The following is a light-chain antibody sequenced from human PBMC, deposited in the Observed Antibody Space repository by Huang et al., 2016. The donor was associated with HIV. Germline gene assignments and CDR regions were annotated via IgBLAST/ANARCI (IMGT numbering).Light chain of an antibody. CDR1: QSLLHSNGYNY. Sequence: DIVMTQSPLSLPVTPGEPASISCRSSQSLLHSNGYNYLDWYLQKPWQSPQLLIYLGSNRASGVPDRCSGSGSGTDFTLKISRVEAEDVGVYYCMQALQPPPTFGQGTKVEIK. J-gene: IGKJ1*01. CDR3: MQALQPPPT. V-gene: IGKV2-28*01. CDR2: LGS.